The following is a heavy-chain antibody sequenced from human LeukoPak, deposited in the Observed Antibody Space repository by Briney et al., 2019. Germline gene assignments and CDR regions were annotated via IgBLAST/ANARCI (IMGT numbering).Heavy chain of an antibody. CDR2: INSDGSST. CDR3: AKLAPRDLGYCSSTSCYTYDY. Sequence: GGSLRLSCAASGFTFSSYWMHWVRQAPGKGLVWVSRINSDGSSTSYADSVKGRFTISRDNSKNTLYLQMNSLRAEDTAVYYCAKLAPRDLGYCSSTSCYTYDYWGQGTLVTVSS. J-gene: IGHJ4*02. V-gene: IGHV3-74*01. CDR1: GFTFSSYW. D-gene: IGHD2-2*02.